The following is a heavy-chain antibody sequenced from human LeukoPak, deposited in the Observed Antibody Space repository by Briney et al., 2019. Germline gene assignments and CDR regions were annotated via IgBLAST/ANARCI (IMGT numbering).Heavy chain of an antibody. D-gene: IGHD3-10*01. CDR2: ISRSGGRT. CDR1: GFTFTNYA. V-gene: IGHV3-23*01. J-gene: IGHJ4*02. CDR3: ARGPQNSYGSGTYYDGVFDN. Sequence: PGGSLRLSCAASGFTFTNYAMSWVRQAPGKGLEWVSAISRSGGRTYYADSVKGRFTISRDTAKNTLYLQMNSLRAEDTAVYFCARGPQNSYGSGTYYDGVFDNWGQGTLVTVAS.